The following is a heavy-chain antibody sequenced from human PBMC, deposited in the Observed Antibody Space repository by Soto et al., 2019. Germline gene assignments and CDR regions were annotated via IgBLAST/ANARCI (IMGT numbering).Heavy chain of an antibody. Sequence: EVQLVESGGDLVQPGGSLRLSCAASGFTFSSSAMHWVRQAPGKGLEYVSSISSDGGNTYYANSVKGRFTISRDNSKNILYLQMGSLRAEDMAVYYCARRGDLWYAFDNWGQGTMVTVSS. V-gene: IGHV3-64*01. CDR2: ISSDGGNT. CDR3: ARRGDLWYAFDN. CDR1: GFTFSSSA. D-gene: IGHD2-21*01. J-gene: IGHJ3*02.